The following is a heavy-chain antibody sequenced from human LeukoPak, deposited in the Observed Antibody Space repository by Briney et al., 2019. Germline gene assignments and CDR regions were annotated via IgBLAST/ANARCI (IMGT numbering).Heavy chain of an antibody. Sequence: PSETLSLTCAVYGGSFSGYYWSWIRQPPGKGLEWIGEINHSGSTNYNPSLKSRVTISVDTSKNQFSLKLSSVTAADTAVYYCARGGRPYGPHYFDYWGQGTLVTVSS. CDR1: GGSFSGYY. J-gene: IGHJ4*02. CDR3: ARGGRPYGPHYFDY. CDR2: INHSGST. V-gene: IGHV4-34*01. D-gene: IGHD3-10*01.